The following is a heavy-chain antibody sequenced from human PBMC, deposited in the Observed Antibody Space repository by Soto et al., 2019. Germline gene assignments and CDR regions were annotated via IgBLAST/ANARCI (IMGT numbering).Heavy chain of an antibody. D-gene: IGHD3-10*01. CDR3: ARDQHYYGSGSLVLTRDYYYYYMDV. CDR2: IYSGGST. V-gene: IGHV3-66*01. Sequence: GGSLRLSCAASGFTVSSNYMSWVRQAPGKGLEWVSVIYSGGSTYYADSVKGRFTISRDNSKNKWYLQMNSLRAEDTAVYYCARDQHYYGSGSLVLTRDYYYYYMDVWGKGTTVTVSS. J-gene: IGHJ6*03. CDR1: GFTVSSNY.